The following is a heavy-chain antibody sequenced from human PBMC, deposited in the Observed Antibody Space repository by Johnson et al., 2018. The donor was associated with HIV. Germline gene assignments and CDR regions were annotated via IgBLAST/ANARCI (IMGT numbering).Heavy chain of an antibody. Sequence: VQLVESGGGLIQPGGSLRLSCAASGFTVSRNYMSWVRQAPGKGPEWVSVIYSGGGTYYADSVKGRFTVSRDNSKNTLFLQMNSLRADDTAVYYCAKELVHTYYYDSSGYCAFDIWGQGTMVTVSS. CDR2: IYSGGGT. J-gene: IGHJ3*02. CDR1: GFTVSRNY. V-gene: IGHV3-53*01. D-gene: IGHD3-22*01. CDR3: AKELVHTYYYDSSGYCAFDI.